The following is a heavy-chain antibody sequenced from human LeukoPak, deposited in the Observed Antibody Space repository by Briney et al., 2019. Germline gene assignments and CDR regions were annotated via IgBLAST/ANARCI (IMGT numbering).Heavy chain of an antibody. CDR3: ARGQLYYYDSSGYPRWFDP. CDR2: IYYSGST. D-gene: IGHD3-22*01. Sequence: PSETLSLTCAVYGGSFSGYYWSWIRQPPGKGLEWIGYIYYSGSTNYNPSLKSRVTISVDTSKNQFSLKLSSVTAADTAVYYCARGQLYYYDSSGYPRWFDPWGQGTLVTVSS. V-gene: IGHV4-59*12. J-gene: IGHJ5*02. CDR1: GGSFSGYY.